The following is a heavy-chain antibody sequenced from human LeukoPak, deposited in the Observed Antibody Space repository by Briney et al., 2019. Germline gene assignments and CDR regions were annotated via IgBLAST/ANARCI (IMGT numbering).Heavy chain of an antibody. J-gene: IGHJ4*02. Sequence: GGSLRLSCVASGLTFSSYWMHWVRQAPRKGLVWVSRIKTDGSNTNYADSVKGRFTISRDNAKNTLYLQMSSLRAEDTAVYYCARDWFHAIDYWGQGTLVTVSS. CDR1: GLTFSSYW. V-gene: IGHV3-74*01. D-gene: IGHD2/OR15-2a*01. CDR3: ARDWFHAIDY. CDR2: IKTDGSNT.